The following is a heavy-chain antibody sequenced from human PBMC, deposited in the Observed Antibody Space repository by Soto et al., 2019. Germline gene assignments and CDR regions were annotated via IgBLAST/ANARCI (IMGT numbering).Heavy chain of an antibody. V-gene: IGHV1-69*01. CDR1: GGTFSTHA. D-gene: IGHD2-15*01. Sequence: QVQLVQSGAEVKKPGSSVKVSCKASGGTFSTHAIIWVRQAPAHGLEWMGGIIPISGTTYYTQKFHGRVTITADEPTSTAFMELSSLKSDDTAVFFCARVYCSGGNCYSGMDVWGQGTMVTVSS. CDR2: IIPISGTT. J-gene: IGHJ6*02. CDR3: ARVYCSGGNCYSGMDV.